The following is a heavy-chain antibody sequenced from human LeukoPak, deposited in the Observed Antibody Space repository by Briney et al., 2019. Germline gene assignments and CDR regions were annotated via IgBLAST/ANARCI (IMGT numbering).Heavy chain of an antibody. CDR1: GYTFTSYD. D-gene: IGHD2-15*01. CDR2: MNPNSGNT. CDR3: ARGRGGSPDFDY. Sequence: ASVTVSCKASGYTFTSYDINWVRQAPGQGLEWMGWMNPNSGNTGYAQKFQGRVTMTRNTSISTAYMELSSLRSEDTAVYYCARGRGGSPDFDYWGQGTLVTVSS. V-gene: IGHV1-8*01. J-gene: IGHJ4*02.